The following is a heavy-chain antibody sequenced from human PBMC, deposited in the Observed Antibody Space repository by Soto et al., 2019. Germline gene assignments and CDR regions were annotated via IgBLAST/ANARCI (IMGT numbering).Heavy chain of an antibody. Sequence: QVQLQQWGAGLLKPSETLSLTCAVYGGSFSTDYWSWIRQPPGKGLEWIGEINPSGGTNSNPSLKSRGTISVATSKNQFSLKLSSVTAADTAVYYCARVLAARASRDFDYWGQGTLVTVSS. V-gene: IGHV4-34*01. CDR3: ARVLAARASRDFDY. D-gene: IGHD6-6*01. CDR2: INPSGGT. CDR1: GGSFSTDY. J-gene: IGHJ4*02.